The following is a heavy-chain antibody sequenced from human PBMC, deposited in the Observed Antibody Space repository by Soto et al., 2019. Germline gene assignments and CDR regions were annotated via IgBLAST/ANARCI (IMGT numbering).Heavy chain of an antibody. J-gene: IGHJ4*02. D-gene: IGHD3-16*01. Sequence: EVQLVESGGGLEKPGGSLRLSCLASGVSFSNAWMDWVRQAPGKGLEWVGRIKRKADGETTDYAAPVKGRFTISRDDTKNTLYLQMNSLRADDTGLYYCVTSRRGDLTNWGQGTPVTVSS. CDR1: GVSFSNAW. CDR2: IKRKADGETT. V-gene: IGHV3-15*07. CDR3: VTSRRGDLTN.